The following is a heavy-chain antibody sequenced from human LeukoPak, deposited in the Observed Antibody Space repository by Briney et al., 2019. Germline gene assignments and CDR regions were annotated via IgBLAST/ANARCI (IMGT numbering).Heavy chain of an antibody. CDR2: MNPNSGNT. CDR3: ARDARIAAAYQPVGEDYMDV. CDR1: GYTFTSYD. D-gene: IGHD6-13*01. V-gene: IGHV1-8*01. J-gene: IGHJ6*03. Sequence: ASVKVSCKASGYTFTSYDINWVRQATGQGLEWMGWMNPNSGNTGYAQKFQGRVTMTRNTSMSTAYMELSSLRSEDTAVYYCARDARIAAAYQPVGEDYMDVWGKGTTVTVSS.